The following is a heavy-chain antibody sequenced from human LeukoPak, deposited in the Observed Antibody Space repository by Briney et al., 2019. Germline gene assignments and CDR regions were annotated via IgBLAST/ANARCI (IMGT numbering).Heavy chain of an antibody. CDR1: GGSISSSSYY. CDR2: IYYSGRT. D-gene: IGHD2-2*01. J-gene: IGHJ6*03. Sequence: KPSETLSLTCTVSGGSISSSSYYWGWIRQPPGKGLEWIGSIYYSGRTYYNPSLKSRVTISVDTSKNQFSLKLSSVTAADTAVYYCASLSFRFSGVPSYYYYYMDVWGKGTTVTVSS. V-gene: IGHV4-39*07. CDR3: ASLSFRFSGVPSYYYYYMDV.